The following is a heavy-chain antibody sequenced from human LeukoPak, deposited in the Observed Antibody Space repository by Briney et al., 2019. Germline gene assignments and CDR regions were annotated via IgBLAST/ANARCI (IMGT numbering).Heavy chain of an antibody. D-gene: IGHD4/OR15-4a*01. Sequence: ASVKVSCKASGYTFTTYGISWVRQAPGQGLEWMGWISTDNGNTNYAHKLQGRVTITTDTSTTTAYMQLRSLRADDTAVYFCAKTSGSMVEAHWGQGTLVAVSS. CDR2: ISTDNGNT. CDR3: AKTSGSMVEAH. J-gene: IGHJ4*02. CDR1: GYTFTTYG. V-gene: IGHV1-18*01.